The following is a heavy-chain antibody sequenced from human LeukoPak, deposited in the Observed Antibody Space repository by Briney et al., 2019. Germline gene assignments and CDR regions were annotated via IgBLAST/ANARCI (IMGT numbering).Heavy chain of an antibody. D-gene: IGHD6-19*01. Sequence: GGSLRLSCAASGFTFSSYAMGWVRQAPGKELEWVSAISGSGGSTYYADSVKGRFTISRDNSKNTLYLQMNSLRAEDTAVYYCAKAIGGSGFDYWGQGTLATVSP. CDR1: GFTFSSYA. J-gene: IGHJ4*02. V-gene: IGHV3-23*01. CDR3: AKAIGGSGFDY. CDR2: ISGSGGST.